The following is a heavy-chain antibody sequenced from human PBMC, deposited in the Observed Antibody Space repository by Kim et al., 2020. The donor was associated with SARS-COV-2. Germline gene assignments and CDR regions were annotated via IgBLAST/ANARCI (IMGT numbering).Heavy chain of an antibody. D-gene: IGHD2-8*01. J-gene: IGHJ6*02. CDR3: ARGGRGSYCTGLGFYYYYYGMDV. V-gene: IGHV4-34*01. CDR1: GGSFSGYY. Sequence: SETLSLTCAVYGGSFSGYYWSWIRQPPGKGLEWIGEINHSGSTNYNPSLKSRVTISVDTSKNQFSLKLSSVTAADTAVYYCARGGRGSYCTGLGFYYYYYGMDVWGQGTTVTVSS. CDR2: INHSGST.